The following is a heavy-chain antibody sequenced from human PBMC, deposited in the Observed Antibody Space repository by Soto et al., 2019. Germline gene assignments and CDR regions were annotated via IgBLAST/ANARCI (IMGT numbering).Heavy chain of an antibody. CDR3: ARDNPIVGATVTFDY. CDR2: ISSSSSYI. V-gene: IGHV3-21*01. D-gene: IGHD1-26*01. Sequence: PGGSLRVSCAASGFTFRSYCMTWVSPAPGKGLEWVSSISSSSSYIYYSDSVKGRFTISRDNAKNSLYLQMNSLRAEDTAVYYCARDNPIVGATVTFDYWGQGTLVTVSS. CDR1: GFTFRSYC. J-gene: IGHJ4*02.